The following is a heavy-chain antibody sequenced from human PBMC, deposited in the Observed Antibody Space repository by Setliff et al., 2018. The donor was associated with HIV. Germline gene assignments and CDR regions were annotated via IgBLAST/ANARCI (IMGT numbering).Heavy chain of an antibody. J-gene: IGHJ3*01. D-gene: IGHD7-27*01. CDR2: ILDSGST. Sequence: PSETLSLTCTVSGAFISSGGYYWNWIRQLPGKGLEWIGYILDSGSTYYNPSLRGRLSMSIDTSANQFSVELTSVTAADRALYFCARVPNWGSAPFAYDVWGLGTMVTVSS. V-gene: IGHV4-31*03. CDR1: GAFISSGGYY. CDR3: ARVPNWGSAPFAYDV.